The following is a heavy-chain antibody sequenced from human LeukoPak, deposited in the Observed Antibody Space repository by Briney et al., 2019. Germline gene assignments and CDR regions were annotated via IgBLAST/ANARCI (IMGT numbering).Heavy chain of an antibody. V-gene: IGHV3-7*01. D-gene: IGHD3-16*01. Sequence: GGSLRLSCAASGFTFSSNWMSWARPAPGKGLEWVGNIQPDGSEQYPVDSVKGRFTISRHNARNSLLLQMNSLRVEDTAVYYCASQSYARFDPWGQGTLVTVSS. CDR1: GFTFSSNW. J-gene: IGHJ5*02. CDR2: IQPDGSEQ. CDR3: ASQSYARFDP.